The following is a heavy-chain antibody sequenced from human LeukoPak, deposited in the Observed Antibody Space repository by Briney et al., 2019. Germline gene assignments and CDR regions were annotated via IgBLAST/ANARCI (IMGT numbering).Heavy chain of an antibody. CDR2: ISGSSSTI. V-gene: IGHV3-48*01. Sequence: GGSLRLSCAASGFTFSSYSMNWVRQAPGKGLEWVSYISGSSSTIYYADSVKGRFTITRDNAKNSLYLQMNSLRAEDTAVYYCARGEREIDYWGQGTLVTVSS. D-gene: IGHD1-26*01. CDR1: GFTFSSYS. J-gene: IGHJ4*02. CDR3: ARGEREIDY.